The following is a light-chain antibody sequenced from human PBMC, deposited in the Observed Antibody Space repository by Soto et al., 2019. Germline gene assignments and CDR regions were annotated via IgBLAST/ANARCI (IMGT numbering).Light chain of an antibody. CDR3: QQYGSSRWT. Sequence: EIVLTQSPGTLSLSPGEGATLSCRASQSVSSSYLAWYQQNRSQAPRLLIYGASTRATGTPDRFSGSGSGTDFTLTITRLEPEDFAVYYCQQYGSSRWTFGQGTKVEIK. CDR1: QSVSSSY. V-gene: IGKV3-20*01. J-gene: IGKJ1*01. CDR2: GAS.